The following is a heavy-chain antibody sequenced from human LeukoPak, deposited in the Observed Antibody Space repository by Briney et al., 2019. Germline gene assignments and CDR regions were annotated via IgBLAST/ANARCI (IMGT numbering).Heavy chain of an antibody. Sequence: GGSLRRSCAASGFFFSNYGMHWVRQAPGKGLVWVSRVNSDGRFTKYADSVKGRFTISRDNAKNTLYLQMNSLRAEDTAMYYCVRSDWFDNWGQGTLVTVSS. J-gene: IGHJ5*02. CDR1: GFFFSNYG. CDR2: VNSDGRFT. CDR3: VRSDWFDN. V-gene: IGHV3-74*03.